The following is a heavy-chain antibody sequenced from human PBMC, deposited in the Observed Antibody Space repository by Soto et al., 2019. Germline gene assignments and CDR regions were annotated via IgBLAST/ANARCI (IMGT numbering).Heavy chain of an antibody. J-gene: IGHJ5*02. CDR1: GGSMTSGGYY. Sequence: QVQLQESGPGLVEPSQTLSLTCAVSGGSMTSGGYYWSWIRQHPGKGLEWIGYISYSGSTYYNPSLKRRVTISVDTSKNQCSLKLSAVTAADTAVYYCARDGGRYCSSTRCFHWFDPWGQGTLVTVSS. V-gene: IGHV4-31*11. CDR2: ISYSGST. CDR3: ARDGGRYCSSTRCFHWFDP. D-gene: IGHD2-2*01.